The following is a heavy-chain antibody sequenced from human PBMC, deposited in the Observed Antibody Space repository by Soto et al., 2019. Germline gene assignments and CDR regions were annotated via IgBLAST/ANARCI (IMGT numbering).Heavy chain of an antibody. D-gene: IGHD3-10*01. Sequence: GESLKISCKGSGYIFTTYWIAWGLQRPGKGLEWVGIIYPGDSDTRYSPSFEGHVTISVDKSISTAFLQWNSLKASDNAIYYCARHSTSAPKDYWGQGTLVTVSS. CDR1: GYIFTTYW. CDR2: IYPGDSDT. J-gene: IGHJ4*01. CDR3: ARHSTSAPKDY. V-gene: IGHV5-51*01.